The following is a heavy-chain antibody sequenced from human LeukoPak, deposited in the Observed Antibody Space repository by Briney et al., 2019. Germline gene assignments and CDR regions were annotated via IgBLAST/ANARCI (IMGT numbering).Heavy chain of an antibody. V-gene: IGHV3-21*01. CDR3: ARDRSSSRDLDN. Sequence: GGSLRLSCAASGFTFSDYSMNWVRQAPGKGLEWLSCIGSSTSSHIYYADSVRGRFTISRDNAKNSLYLQMNGLRLEDTAVYYCARDRSSSRDLDNWGQGTLVTVSS. J-gene: IGHJ4*02. CDR1: GFTFSDYS. CDR2: IGSSTSSHI. D-gene: IGHD6-13*01.